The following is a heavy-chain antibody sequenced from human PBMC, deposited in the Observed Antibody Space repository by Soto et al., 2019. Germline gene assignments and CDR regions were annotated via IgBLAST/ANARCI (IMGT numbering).Heavy chain of an antibody. CDR1: GGSFSGYY. CDR3: ARGRLAARYAYDY. J-gene: IGHJ4*02. Sequence: SETLSLTCAVYGGSFSGYYWSWIRQPPGKGLEWIGEINHSGSTNYNPSLKSRVTISVDTSKNQFSLKLSSVTAADTAVYYCARGRLAARYAYDYWGQGTLVTVSS. D-gene: IGHD6-6*01. V-gene: IGHV4-34*01. CDR2: INHSGST.